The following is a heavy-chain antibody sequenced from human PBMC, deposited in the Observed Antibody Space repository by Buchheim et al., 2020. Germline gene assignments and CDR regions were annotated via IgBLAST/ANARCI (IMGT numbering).Heavy chain of an antibody. Sequence: QLQLQESGPGLVKPSETLSLTCTVSGGSISSSSYYWGWIRQPPGKGLEWIGSIYYSGSTYYNPSLKSRVTISVDTSKNQFSLKLSSVTAADTAVYYCARHSQYDILTGLHLYGMDVWGQGTT. D-gene: IGHD3-9*01. CDR2: IYYSGST. J-gene: IGHJ6*02. V-gene: IGHV4-39*01. CDR1: GGSISSSSYY. CDR3: ARHSQYDILTGLHLYGMDV.